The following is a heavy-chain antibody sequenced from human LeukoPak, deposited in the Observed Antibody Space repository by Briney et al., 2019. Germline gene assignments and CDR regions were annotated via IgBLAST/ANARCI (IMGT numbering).Heavy chain of an antibody. V-gene: IGHV3-23*01. CDR1: GFTFSSYA. CDR2: ISGSGSST. D-gene: IGHD3-3*01. J-gene: IGHJ4*02. Sequence: GGSLRLSCAASGFTFSSYAMSWVRQAPGKGLEWVSAISGSGSSTYYADSVKGRFTISRDNSKNTLYLQMNSLRAEDTAVYYCAKGLFWSGYTYYFDYWGQGTLVTVSS. CDR3: AKGLFWSGYTYYFDY.